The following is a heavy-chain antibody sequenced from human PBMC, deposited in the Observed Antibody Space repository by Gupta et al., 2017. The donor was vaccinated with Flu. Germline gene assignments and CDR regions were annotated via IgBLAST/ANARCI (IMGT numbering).Heavy chain of an antibody. J-gene: IGHJ4*02. CDR1: GFIFSSYE. D-gene: IGHD1-26*01. CDR3: ARDLRGSADY. Sequence: EVQLLESGGGLAQPGGSLRLSCAASGFIFSSYEMNWVRQAPGKGLEWISYISGGGGTIYYADSVKGRFTISRDNAKKSLYLQMKSLRAEDTAVYYCARDLRGSADYWGQGTLVTVSS. V-gene: IGHV3-48*03. CDR2: ISGGGGTI.